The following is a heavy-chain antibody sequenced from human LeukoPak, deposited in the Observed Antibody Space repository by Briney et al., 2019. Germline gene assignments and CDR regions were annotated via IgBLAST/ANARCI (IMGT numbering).Heavy chain of an antibody. CDR1: GGTFSSYA. V-gene: IGHV1-69*04. CDR2: IIPILGIA. J-gene: IGHJ5*02. D-gene: IGHD2-15*01. Sequence: ASVKVSCKASGGTFSSYAISWVRRAPGQGLEWMGRIIPILGIANYAQKFQGRVTITADKSTSTAYMELSSLRSEDTAVYYCARDSLALDCSGGSCYLPWGQGTLVTVSS. CDR3: ARDSLALDCSGGSCYLP.